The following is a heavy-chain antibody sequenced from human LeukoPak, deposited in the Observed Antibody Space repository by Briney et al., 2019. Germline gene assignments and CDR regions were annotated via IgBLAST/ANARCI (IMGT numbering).Heavy chain of an antibody. CDR1: GFTFSSYG. CDR2: IWYDGSNQ. CDR3: AANFDF. V-gene: IGHV3-33*01. J-gene: IGHJ4*02. Sequence: PGRSLRLSCAASGFTFSSYGMHWVRLAPGKGLEWVAVIWYDGSNQYYADSVKGRFTISRDNSKNTLYLQMNSLRVEDTAVYYCAANFDFWGQGTLVTVSS.